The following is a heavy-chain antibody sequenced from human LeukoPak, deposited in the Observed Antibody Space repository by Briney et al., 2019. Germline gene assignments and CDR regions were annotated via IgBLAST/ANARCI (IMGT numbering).Heavy chain of an antibody. CDR2: IKHVGTEK. J-gene: IGHJ4*02. V-gene: IGHV3-7*03. D-gene: IGHD6-19*01. Sequence: GGSLRLSCTASGFTFSGYWMSWVRQAPGKGLEWVANIKHVGTEKYYVDSVKGRFTISRDNAKNSLYLQMNSLRAEDTAVYYCARGSIAVYYFDYWGQGTLVTVSS. CDR1: GFTFSGYW. CDR3: ARGSIAVYYFDY.